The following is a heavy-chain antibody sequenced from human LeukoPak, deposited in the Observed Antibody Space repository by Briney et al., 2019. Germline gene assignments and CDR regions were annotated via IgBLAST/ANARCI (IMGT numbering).Heavy chain of an antibody. CDR3: ARDLVVVVPAAIHSWFDP. CDR1: GFTFSDYY. J-gene: IGHJ5*02. Sequence: GGSLRLSCAASGFTFSDYYMSWIRLAPGKGLEWVSYISSSSSTIYYADSVKGRFTISRDNAKNSLYLQMNSLRAEGTAVYYCARDLVVVVPAAIHSWFDPWGQGTLVTVSS. D-gene: IGHD2-2*02. V-gene: IGHV3-11*04. CDR2: ISSSSSTI.